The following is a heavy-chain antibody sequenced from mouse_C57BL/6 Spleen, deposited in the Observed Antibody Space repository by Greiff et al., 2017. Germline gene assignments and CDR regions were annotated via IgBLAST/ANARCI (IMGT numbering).Heavy chain of an antibody. V-gene: IGHV5-17*01. CDR1: GFTFSDYG. CDR3: ARRTAQARDYAMDY. Sequence: EVQRVESGGGLVKPGGSLKLSCAASGFTFSDYGMHWVRQAPEKGLEWVAYISSGSSTIYYADTVKGRFTISRDNAKNTLFLQMTSLRSEDTAMYYCARRTAQARDYAMDYWGQGTSVTVSS. D-gene: IGHD3-2*02. J-gene: IGHJ4*01. CDR2: ISSGSSTI.